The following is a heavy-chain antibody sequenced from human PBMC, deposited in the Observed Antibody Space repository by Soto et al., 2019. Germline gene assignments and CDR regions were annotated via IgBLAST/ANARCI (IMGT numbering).Heavy chain of an antibody. CDR2: ISYDGSNK. D-gene: IGHD3-22*01. Sequence: QVQLVESGGGVVQPGRSLRLSCAASGFTFSSYAMHWVRQAPGKGLEWVAVISYDGSNKYYADSVTGRFTISRDNSKNTLYLQMNSLRAEDTAVYYCARDRVMIVVVSGPGYFDYWGQGTLVTVSP. V-gene: IGHV3-30-3*01. CDR3: ARDRVMIVVVSGPGYFDY. CDR1: GFTFSSYA. J-gene: IGHJ4*02.